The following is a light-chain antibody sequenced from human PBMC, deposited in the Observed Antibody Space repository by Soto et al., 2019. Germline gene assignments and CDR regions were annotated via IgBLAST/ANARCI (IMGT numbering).Light chain of an antibody. J-gene: IGKJ1*01. CDR2: GAS. Sequence: TVLTQSPATLSVSPGDRASLSCRASQSVSINLAWYQQKSGQAPRLLIYGASTRATGIPARFSGSRSGTEFTLTINSLQSEDSAVYYCQEYDNWTPVGTFGQGTKV. V-gene: IGKV3-15*01. CDR1: QSVSIN. CDR3: QEYDNWTPVGT.